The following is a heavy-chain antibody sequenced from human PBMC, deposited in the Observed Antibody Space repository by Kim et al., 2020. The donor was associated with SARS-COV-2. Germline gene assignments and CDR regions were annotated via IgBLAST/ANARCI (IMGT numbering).Heavy chain of an antibody. CDR3: ARGSGKGGVGY. D-gene: IGHD3-3*01. J-gene: IGHJ4*02. CDR1: GFTFSSYW. CDR2: INSDGSST. Sequence: GGSLRLSCAASGFTFSSYWMHWVRQAPGKGLVWVSRINSDGSSTSYADSVKGRFTISRDNAKNTLYLQMNSLRAEDTAVYYCARGSGKGGVGYWGQGTLVTVSS. V-gene: IGHV3-74*01.